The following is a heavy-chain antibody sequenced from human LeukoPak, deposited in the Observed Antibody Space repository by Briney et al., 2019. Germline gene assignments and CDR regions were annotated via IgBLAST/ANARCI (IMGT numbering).Heavy chain of an antibody. CDR1: GGSISSGSYY. CDR3: GRETSLWFDP. Sequence: SQTLSLTCTVSGGSISSGSYYWSWIRQPAGKGLEWIGRIYTSGSTNYNPSLKSRVTISVDTSKNQFSLNLSSVTAADTAVYYCGRETSLWFDPWGQGTLVTVSS. J-gene: IGHJ5*02. V-gene: IGHV4-61*02. CDR2: IYTSGST.